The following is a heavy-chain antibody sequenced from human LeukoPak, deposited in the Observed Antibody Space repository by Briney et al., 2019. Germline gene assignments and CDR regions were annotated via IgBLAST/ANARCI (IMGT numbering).Heavy chain of an antibody. CDR3: AKDRPFEWPMSYDY. Sequence: GGSLRLSCAASGFTFSSCAMSWVRQAPGKGLEWVSGISGGGGSTYYAESVKGRFTISRDSSKNTLYLQMNSLRAEDTAIYYCAKDRPFEWPMSYDYWGQGTLVTVSS. V-gene: IGHV3-23*01. CDR1: GFTFSSCA. CDR2: ISGGGGST. D-gene: IGHD3-9*01. J-gene: IGHJ4*02.